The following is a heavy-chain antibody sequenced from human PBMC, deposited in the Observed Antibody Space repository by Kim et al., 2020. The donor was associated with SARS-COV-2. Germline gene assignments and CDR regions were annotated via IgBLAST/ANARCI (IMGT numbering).Heavy chain of an antibody. Sequence: TFIYDADSVKGRFTISRDNAKNSLYLQMNSLRAEDTAVYFCAREDKHYFDYWGQGTLVTVSS. J-gene: IGHJ4*02. CDR2: TFI. CDR3: AREDKHYFDY. D-gene: IGHD2-15*01. V-gene: IGHV3-21*01.